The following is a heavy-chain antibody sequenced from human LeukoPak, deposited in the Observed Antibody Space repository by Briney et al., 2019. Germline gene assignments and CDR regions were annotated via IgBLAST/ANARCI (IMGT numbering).Heavy chain of an antibody. CDR2: INHSGST. Sequence: NPSETLSLTCAVYGGSFSGYYWSWIRQPPGKGLEWIGEINHSGSTNYNPSLKSRVTISVDTSKNQFSLKLSSVTAADTAVYYCARGGPLKYCSGGSCYSVRNWDHFDYWGQGTLVTVSS. J-gene: IGHJ4*02. V-gene: IGHV4-34*01. CDR3: ARGGPLKYCSGGSCYSVRNWDHFDY. D-gene: IGHD2-15*01. CDR1: GGSFSGYY.